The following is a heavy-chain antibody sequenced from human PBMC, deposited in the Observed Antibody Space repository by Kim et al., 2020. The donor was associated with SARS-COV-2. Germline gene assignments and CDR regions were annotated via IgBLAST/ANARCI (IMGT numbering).Heavy chain of an antibody. CDR3: ARDSGIESLWFGELEYYYGMDV. CDR2: ISYDGSNK. J-gene: IGHJ6*02. CDR1: GFTFSSYA. V-gene: IGHV3-30*04. Sequence: GGSLRLSCAASGFTFSSYAMHWVRQAPGKGLEWVAVISYDGSNKYYADSVKGRFTISRDNSKNTLYLQMNSLRAEDTAVYYCARDSGIESLWFGELEYYYGMDVWGQGTTVTVSS. D-gene: IGHD3-10*01.